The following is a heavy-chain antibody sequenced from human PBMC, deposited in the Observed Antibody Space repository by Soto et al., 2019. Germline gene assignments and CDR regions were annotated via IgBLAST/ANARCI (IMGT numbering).Heavy chain of an antibody. CDR1: GGSISSYY. D-gene: IGHD3-10*01. V-gene: IGHV4-4*07. J-gene: IGHJ4*02. CDR2: IYSSGTT. Sequence: SETLSLTCTVSGGSISSYYWSWVRQSAGKGLEWIGRIYSSGTTNYNPSLKSRVTMSVDTSKNQFSLRLSSVTAADTAVYYCARETASGSYMYYFDYWGQGTLVTVSS. CDR3: ARETASGSYMYYFDY.